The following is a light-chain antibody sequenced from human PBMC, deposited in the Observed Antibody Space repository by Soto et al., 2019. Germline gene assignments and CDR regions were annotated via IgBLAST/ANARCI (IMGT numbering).Light chain of an antibody. J-gene: IGLJ2*01. V-gene: IGLV2-23*01. CDR2: EGS. CDR1: SSDIGGYNL. CDR3: CSYVGSSSSVI. Sequence: QSVLTQPASVSGSPGQSITISCTGTSSDIGGYNLVSWYQQHPGKAPKLMIYEGSLRPSGVSTRFSGPKSGNTASLTISGLQAEDEGDYYCCSYVGSSSSVIFGGGTKVTVL.